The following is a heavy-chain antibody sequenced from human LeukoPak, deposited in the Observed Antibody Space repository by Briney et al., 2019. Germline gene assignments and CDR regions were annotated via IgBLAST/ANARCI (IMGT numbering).Heavy chain of an antibody. CDR1: GFTFSSYA. D-gene: IGHD3-22*01. V-gene: IGHV3-23*01. J-gene: IGHJ3*02. CDR2: ISGSGGST. CDR3: AKSQVGGFMIVVASDAFDI. Sequence: GGSLRLSCAASGFTFSSYAMSWVRQAPGKGLEWVSAISGSGGSTYYADSVKGRFTISRDNSKNTLYLQMNSLRAEDTAVYYCAKSQVGGFMIVVASDAFDIWGQGTMVIVSS.